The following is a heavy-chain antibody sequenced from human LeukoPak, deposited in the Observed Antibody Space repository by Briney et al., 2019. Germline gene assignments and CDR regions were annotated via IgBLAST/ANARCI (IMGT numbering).Heavy chain of an antibody. J-gene: IGHJ3*02. Sequence: GGSLRLSCAASGFTFSSYAMHWVRQAPGKGLEWVAVISYDGSNKYYADSVKGRFTISRDNSKTTLYLQMNSLRAEDTAVYYCAKDFVRSSLDAFDIWGQGTMVTVSS. D-gene: IGHD6-13*01. CDR3: AKDFVRSSLDAFDI. V-gene: IGHV3-30-3*01. CDR1: GFTFSSYA. CDR2: ISYDGSNK.